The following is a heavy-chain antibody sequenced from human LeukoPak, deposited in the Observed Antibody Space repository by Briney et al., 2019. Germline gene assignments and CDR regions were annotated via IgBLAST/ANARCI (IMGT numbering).Heavy chain of an antibody. D-gene: IGHD4-23*01. CDR1: GFTFSSYS. V-gene: IGHV3-48*01. CDR3: ARDAGFGGNSDYYYMDV. Sequence: GGSLRLSCAASGFTFSSYSMNWVRQAPGKGPEWVSYISSSSSTVCYADSVKGRFSISKDYAKNSLYLQMNSLRAEDTAVYFCARDAGFGGNSDYYYMDVWGKGTTVTVSS. CDR2: ISSSSSTV. J-gene: IGHJ6*03.